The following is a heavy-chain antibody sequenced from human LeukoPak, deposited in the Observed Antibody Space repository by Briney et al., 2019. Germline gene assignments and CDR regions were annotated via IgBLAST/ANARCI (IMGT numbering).Heavy chain of an antibody. CDR3: STGSRHAFDI. V-gene: IGHV3-74*01. CDR1: GFTFSSYW. CDR2: INSDGSST. D-gene: IGHD1-14*01. Sequence: GGSLRLSCAASGFTFSSYWMHWVRQVPGKGLVWVSRINSDGSSTSYADSVKGRFTISRDNAKNTLYVQMNSLRAEDTAVYYCSTGSRHAFDIWGRGTMVTV. J-gene: IGHJ3*02.